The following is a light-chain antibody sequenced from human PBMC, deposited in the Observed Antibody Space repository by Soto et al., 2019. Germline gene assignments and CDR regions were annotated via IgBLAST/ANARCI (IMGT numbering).Light chain of an antibody. CDR3: MQALQTPLT. J-gene: IGKJ4*01. Sequence: DIVMTQSPLSLPVTPGEPASISCRSSASLLHSNGYNCLDWYVQKPGQSPQLLIYFGSYRASGVPDRFSGSGSGTDFTLKISRVEAEDFGFYYCMQALQTPLTFGGGTKVEIK. CDR1: ASLLHSNGYNC. CDR2: FGS. V-gene: IGKV2-28*01.